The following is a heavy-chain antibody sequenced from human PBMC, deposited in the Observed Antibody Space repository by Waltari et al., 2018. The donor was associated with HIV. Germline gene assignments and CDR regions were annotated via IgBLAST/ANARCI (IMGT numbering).Heavy chain of an antibody. Sequence: EVQLVESGGGLVKPGGSLRVSCAASGFTFNNAWMSWVRRAPGRVLEWVGRIKSKTDGGTTDYAAPVKGRFTTSRDDSNNTLYLQMNSLKTEDTAVYYCTTDHSLYGSGIWGQGTLVTVSS. V-gene: IGHV3-15*01. D-gene: IGHD3-10*01. CDR1: GFTFNNAW. J-gene: IGHJ4*02. CDR3: TTDHSLYGSGI. CDR2: IKSKTDGGTT.